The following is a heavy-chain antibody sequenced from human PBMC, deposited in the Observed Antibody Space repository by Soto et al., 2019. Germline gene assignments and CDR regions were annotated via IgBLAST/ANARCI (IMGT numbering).Heavy chain of an antibody. CDR1: GASVSDKTFY. J-gene: IGHJ4*02. CDR3: ARTTAVPNTLRSRYYFDY. Sequence: SETLSLTCPVSGASVSDKTFYWSWLRQSPGKGLEWIGYIYYSGTTNYNPSPKGRFTISVDTSKNQFSLRLNSVTAADTALYYCARTTAVPNTLRSRYYFDYWGQGMLVTVSS. V-gene: IGHV4-61*01. CDR2: IYYSGTT. D-gene: IGHD4-17*01.